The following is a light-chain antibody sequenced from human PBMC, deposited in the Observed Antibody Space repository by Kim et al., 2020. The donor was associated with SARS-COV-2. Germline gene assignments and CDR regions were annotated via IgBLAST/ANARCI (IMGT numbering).Light chain of an antibody. J-gene: IGKJ5*01. Sequence: PAEGGTATCCASDSLTNSYLAWYQQKVPEPPTLLLYGASTTATGVPPRFSGSGSGTEFILTISSLQPDDFVADYCHQYGSSSTTFGQGTRLEIK. CDR3: HQYGSSSTT. CDR1: DSLTNSY. CDR2: GAS. V-gene: IGKV3-20*01.